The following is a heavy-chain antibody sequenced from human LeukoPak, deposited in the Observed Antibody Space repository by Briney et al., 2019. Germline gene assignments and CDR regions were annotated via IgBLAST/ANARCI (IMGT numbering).Heavy chain of an antibody. CDR3: ARVVAGNVYYYYGMDV. J-gene: IGHJ6*02. Sequence: SETLSLTCTVSGGSISGYYWSWIRQPPGKGLEWIGYIYYSGSTNYNPSLKSRVTISVDTSKNQFSLKLSSVTAADTAVYYCARVVAGNVYYYYGMDVWGQGTTVTVSS. D-gene: IGHD6-19*01. CDR1: GGSISGYY. V-gene: IGHV4-59*01. CDR2: IYYSGST.